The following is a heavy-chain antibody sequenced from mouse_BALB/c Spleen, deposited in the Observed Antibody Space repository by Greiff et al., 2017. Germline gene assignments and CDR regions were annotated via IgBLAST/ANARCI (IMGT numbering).Heavy chain of an antibody. V-gene: IGHV1-54*01. Sequence: QVQLKQSGAELVRPGTSVKVSCKASGYAFTNYLMEWVKQRPGQGLEWIGVINPGSGGTNYNEKFKGKATLTADKSSSTAYMQLSSLTSDDSAVYFCARSNTRDSTCCHDYWGQGTTLTVSS. D-gene: IGHD3-2*01. CDR2: INPGSGGT. J-gene: IGHJ2*01. CDR3: ARSNTRDSTCCHDY. CDR1: GYAFTNYL.